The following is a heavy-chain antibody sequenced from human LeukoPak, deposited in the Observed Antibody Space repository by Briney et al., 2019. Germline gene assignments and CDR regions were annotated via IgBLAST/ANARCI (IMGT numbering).Heavy chain of an antibody. V-gene: IGHV3-48*03. D-gene: IGHD3-22*01. CDR3: ARDYYDSSGYYSIDY. CDR1: GFTFSSYE. Sequence: GGSLRLSCAASGFTFSSYEMNWVRQAPGKGLEWVSYISSSGSTIYYADSVKGRFTISRDNAKNSLYLQMNSLRAEDTAVYYCARDYYDSSGYYSIDYWGQGTLVTVSS. J-gene: IGHJ4*02. CDR2: ISSSGSTI.